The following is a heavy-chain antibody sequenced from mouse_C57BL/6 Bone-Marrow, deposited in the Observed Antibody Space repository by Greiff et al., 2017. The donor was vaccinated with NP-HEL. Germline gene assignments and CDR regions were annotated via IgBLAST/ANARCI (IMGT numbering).Heavy chain of an antibody. CDR2: IDPSDSYT. CDR3: ARRGDYYGSIDY. Sequence: QVQLQQPGAELVRPGTSVKLSCKASGYTFTSYWMHWVKQRPGQGLEWIGVIDPSDSYTNYNQKFKGKATLTVDTSSSTAYMQLSSLTSEDSAVYYCARRGDYYGSIDYWGQGTTLTVSS. J-gene: IGHJ2*01. V-gene: IGHV1-59*01. CDR1: GYTFTSYW. D-gene: IGHD1-1*01.